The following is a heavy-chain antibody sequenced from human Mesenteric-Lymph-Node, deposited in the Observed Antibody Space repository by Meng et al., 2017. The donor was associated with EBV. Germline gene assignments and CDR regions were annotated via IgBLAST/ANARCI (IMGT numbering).Heavy chain of an antibody. Sequence: QGHLQAVGAGLCKASDTLSLTCAVYGGSFSGYYWTWIRQSPGKGLEWIGESNQSGSTSYNPSLKSRVTISVDTSQNQFSLKLSSVTAADTAVYYCARGKTVGRSPWFDPWGQGTLVTVSS. J-gene: IGHJ5*02. V-gene: IGHV4-34*01. D-gene: IGHD4-11*01. CDR3: ARGKTVGRSPWFDP. CDR1: GGSFSGYY. CDR2: SNQSGST.